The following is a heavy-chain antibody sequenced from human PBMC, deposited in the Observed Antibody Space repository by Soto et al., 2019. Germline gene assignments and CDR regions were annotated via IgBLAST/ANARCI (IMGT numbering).Heavy chain of an antibody. J-gene: IGHJ5*02. D-gene: IGHD3-22*01. Sequence: ASVKVSCKASGYTFTGYYMHWVRQAPGQGLEWMGWINPNSGGTNYAQKFQGWVTMTRDTSISTAYMELSRLRSDDTAVYYCARDMGRRYYDSSGYYVNWFDPWGQGTLVTVSS. CDR2: INPNSGGT. CDR1: GYTFTGYY. V-gene: IGHV1-2*04. CDR3: ARDMGRRYYDSSGYYVNWFDP.